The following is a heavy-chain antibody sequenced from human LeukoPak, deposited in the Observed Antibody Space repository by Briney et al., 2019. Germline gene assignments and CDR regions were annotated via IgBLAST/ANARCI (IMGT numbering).Heavy chain of an antibody. V-gene: IGHV3-53*01. CDR3: ARSTRDGYNHYHYYYMDV. Sequence: GGSLRLSCAASGFIVSSNYMNWVRQAPGKGLEWVSVIYSGGHTYYTDSVKGRFTISRDIPNNTLYLHMNSLRPDGTAVYYCARSTRDGYNHYHYYYMDVWGKGTTVTVSS. CDR1: GFIVSSNY. D-gene: IGHD5-24*01. CDR2: IYSGGHT. J-gene: IGHJ6*03.